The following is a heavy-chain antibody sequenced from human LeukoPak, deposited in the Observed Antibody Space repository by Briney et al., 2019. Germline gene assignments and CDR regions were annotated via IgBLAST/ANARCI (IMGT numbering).Heavy chain of an antibody. V-gene: IGHV3-30*03. CDR3: SMYGSGTSFVDY. CDR1: GFTFSSYS. CDR2: MSNSGENT. J-gene: IGHJ4*02. D-gene: IGHD3-10*01. Sequence: GGSLRLSCAASGFTFSSYSMQWVRQTPGKGLEWVGIMSNSGENTFYGEAVKGRFTISRDNSQNTLYLQMNNLSSADTAVYFCSMYGSGTSFVDYWGQGTLVTVSS.